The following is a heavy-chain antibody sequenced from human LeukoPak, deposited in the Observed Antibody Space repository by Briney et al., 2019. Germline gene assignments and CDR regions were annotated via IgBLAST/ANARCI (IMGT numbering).Heavy chain of an antibody. Sequence: GGSLRLSCAASGFTFSSYAMSWVRQAPGKGLEWVSAISGSGGSTYYADSVKGRFTISRDNSKNTLYLQMNSLRAEDTAVYYCAKDPNSSSWYTLAGYWGQGTLVTVSS. V-gene: IGHV3-23*01. CDR2: ISGSGGST. D-gene: IGHD6-13*01. J-gene: IGHJ4*02. CDR1: GFTFSSYA. CDR3: AKDPNSSSWYTLAGY.